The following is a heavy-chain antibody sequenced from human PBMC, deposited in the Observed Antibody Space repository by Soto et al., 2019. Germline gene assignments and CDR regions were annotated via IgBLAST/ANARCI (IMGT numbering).Heavy chain of an antibody. CDR3: AKVIAAAGTGYWFDP. D-gene: IGHD6-13*01. V-gene: IGHV3-23*01. CDR2: ISGSGGST. J-gene: IGHJ5*02. Sequence: EVQLLESGGGLVQPGGSLRLSCAASGFTFSSYSRSWVRQAPGKGLEWVSAISGSGGSTYYADSVKGRFTISRDNSKNTLYLQMNSLRAEDTAGYYCAKVIAAAGTGYWFDPWGQGTLVNVSS. CDR1: GFTFSSYS.